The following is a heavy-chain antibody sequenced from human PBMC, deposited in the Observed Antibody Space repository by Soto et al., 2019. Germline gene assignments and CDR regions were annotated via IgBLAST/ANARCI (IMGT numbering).Heavy chain of an antibody. V-gene: IGHV3-23*01. CDR3: VKDLVVLSAIFDS. D-gene: IGHD2-21*02. Sequence: GGSLRLSCAASGFTSGNYAMGWVRQAPGKGLEWVSGIVASGGRTFYADSAKGRFTISRDNSRSTLYLQMNSLRADDTAVYYCVKDLVVLSAIFDSWGRGTLVTVSS. J-gene: IGHJ4*02. CDR1: GFTSGNYA. CDR2: IVASGGRT.